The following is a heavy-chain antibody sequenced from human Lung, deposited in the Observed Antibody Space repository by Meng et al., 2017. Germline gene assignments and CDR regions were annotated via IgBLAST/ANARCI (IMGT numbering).Heavy chain of an antibody. CDR2: IWNDGSNQ. Sequence: HVQVMESGGGVVQPGKSLRVPCEAFGFSFRSYGMHWVRQAPGKRLEWVAVIWNDGSNQYYADSVKGRFSISRDNSKNTLFLQMNSLRAEDTAMYFCARDERATQFEYWGQGTLVTVSS. CDR1: GFSFRSYG. V-gene: IGHV3-33*01. CDR3: ARDERATQFEY. J-gene: IGHJ4*02.